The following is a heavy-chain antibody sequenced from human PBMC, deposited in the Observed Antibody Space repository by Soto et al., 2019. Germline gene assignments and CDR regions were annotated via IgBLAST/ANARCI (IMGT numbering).Heavy chain of an antibody. Sequence: EVQLVESGGGLVQPGGSLRLSCAASGFIFSDYWMAWVRQAPGKGLEWVANIKADGSRKYYMEPPKGRITISRDNAKNSLFLQMNSQRVEDTAVYYCVSFEAIGSWGQGTLVTVSS. CDR3: VSFEAIGS. CDR2: IKADGSRK. J-gene: IGHJ4*02. V-gene: IGHV3-7*01. CDR1: GFIFSDYW.